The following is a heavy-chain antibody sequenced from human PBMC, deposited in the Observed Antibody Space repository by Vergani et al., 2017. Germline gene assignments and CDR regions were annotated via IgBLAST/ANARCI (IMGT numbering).Heavy chain of an antibody. CDR2: IKQDGSEK. J-gene: IGHJ6*04. V-gene: IGHV3-7*03. CDR3: ARPSWGPTVTTDRAYYYGMDV. Sequence: EVQLVESGGGLVQPGGSLRLSCAASGFTFSSYWMSWVRQAPGKGLEWVANIKQDGSEKYYVDSVKGRFTISRDNAKNSLYLQMNSLRAEDTAVYYCARPSWGPTVTTDRAYYYGMDVWGKGTTVTVSS. CDR1: GFTFSSYW. D-gene: IGHD4-17*01.